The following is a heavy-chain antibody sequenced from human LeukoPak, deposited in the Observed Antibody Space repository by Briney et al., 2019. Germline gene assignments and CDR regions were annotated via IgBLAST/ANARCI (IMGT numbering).Heavy chain of an antibody. J-gene: IGHJ6*03. CDR3: AKDGYCSGGSCYSGAYYYYYYMDV. Sequence: GGSLRLSCAASGFTFDDYTMHWVRQAPGKGLEWVSLISWDGGSTYYADSVKGRFTISRDNSKNSLYLQMNSLRTEDTALYYCAKDGYCSGGSCYSGAYYYYYYMDVWGKGTTVTVSS. V-gene: IGHV3-43*01. D-gene: IGHD2-15*01. CDR1: GFTFDDYT. CDR2: ISWDGGST.